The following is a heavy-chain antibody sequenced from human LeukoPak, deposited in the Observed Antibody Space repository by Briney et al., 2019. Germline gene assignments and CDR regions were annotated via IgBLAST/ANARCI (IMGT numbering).Heavy chain of an antibody. J-gene: IGHJ4*02. CDR1: GGSISSSSYY. Sequence: SETLSLTCTVSGGSISSSSYYWGWICQPPGKGLEWIGSIYYSGSTYYNPSLKSRVTISVDTSKNQFSLKLSSVTAADTAVYYCARRNGSGSYYLRGYFDYWGQGTLVTVSS. V-gene: IGHV4-39*01. CDR2: IYYSGST. CDR3: ARRNGSGSYYLRGYFDY. D-gene: IGHD3-10*01.